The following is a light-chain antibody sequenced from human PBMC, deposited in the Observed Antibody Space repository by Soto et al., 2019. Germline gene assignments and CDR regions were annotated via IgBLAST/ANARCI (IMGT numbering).Light chain of an antibody. Sequence: SYELTQPPSVSAAPGQTARISCGGNKIGDKSVHWYQQRPGQAPVLVVYDDNDRPSGIPERFSGSNSGNTATLTISRVEAGDEADYYCAAWDTSLHALILGGGTKLTVL. V-gene: IGLV3-21*02. CDR1: KIGDKS. J-gene: IGLJ2*01. CDR2: DDN. CDR3: AAWDTSLHALI.